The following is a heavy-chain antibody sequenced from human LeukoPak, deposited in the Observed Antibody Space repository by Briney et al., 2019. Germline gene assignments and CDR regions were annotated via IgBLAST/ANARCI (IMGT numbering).Heavy chain of an antibody. CDR3: ARDYGSAYAFDI. CDR2: IYYSGST. D-gene: IGHD3-10*01. J-gene: IGHJ3*02. Sequence: SETLSLTCTVSGGSISSNNYYWSWIRQHPGKGLEWIGYIYYSGSTYYNPSLKSRVTISVDTSKNQFSLKLSSVTAADTAVYYCARDYGSAYAFDIWGQGTMVTVSS. V-gene: IGHV4-31*03. CDR1: GGSISSNNYY.